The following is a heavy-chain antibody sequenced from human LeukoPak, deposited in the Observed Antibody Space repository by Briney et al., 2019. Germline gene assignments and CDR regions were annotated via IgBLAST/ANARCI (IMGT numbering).Heavy chain of an antibody. CDR3: AHYSSAWYFVS. V-gene: IGHV3-23*01. CDR2: IRCSGGKK. CDR1: GFTFSNYA. J-gene: IGHJ4*02. D-gene: IGHD6-19*01. Sequence: GGSLRLSCAASGFTFSNYAMNWVRQAPGKGLEWVTAIRCSGGKKYYADSVKGRFTISRDNSKNTLFLQMNSLRPEDTAVYYCAHYSSAWYFVSWGQGTLVTVSS.